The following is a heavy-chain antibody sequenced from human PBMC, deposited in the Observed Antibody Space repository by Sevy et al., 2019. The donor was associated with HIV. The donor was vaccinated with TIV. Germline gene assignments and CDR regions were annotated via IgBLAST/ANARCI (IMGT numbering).Heavy chain of an antibody. V-gene: IGHV7-4-1*02. CDR3: ARGPDGSGSYWSDY. CDR2: INTNTGNP. CDR1: GYTFTNYA. D-gene: IGHD3-10*01. J-gene: IGHJ4*02. Sequence: ASVKVSCKASGYTFTNYAMNWVRQAPGQGLEWMGWINTNTGNPTYAQGFTGRFVFSLDTSVSTAYLQISSLKAEDTAVYYCARGPDGSGSYWSDYWGQGTLVTVSS.